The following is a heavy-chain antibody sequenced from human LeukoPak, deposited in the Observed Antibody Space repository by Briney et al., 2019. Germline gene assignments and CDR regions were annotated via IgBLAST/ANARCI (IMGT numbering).Heavy chain of an antibody. V-gene: IGHV1-2*02. Sequence: ASVKVSCKASGYTFTGYYMHWVRQAPGQGLEWMGWINPNSGGTNYAQKFQGRVTMTRDTSISTAYMELSRLRSDDTAVYYCARGRDGCNWDDAFDIWGQGTMVTISS. J-gene: IGHJ3*02. CDR1: GYTFTGYY. CDR2: INPNSGGT. D-gene: IGHD6-19*01. CDR3: ARGRDGCNWDDAFDI.